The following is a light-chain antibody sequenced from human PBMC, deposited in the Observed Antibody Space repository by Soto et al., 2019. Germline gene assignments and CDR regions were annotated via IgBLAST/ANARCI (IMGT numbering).Light chain of an antibody. J-gene: IGKJ5*01. CDR1: QSISSY. Sequence: DIQMTQSPSSLSASVGDRVTITFRASQSISSYLNWYQQKPGKAPKLLIYAASSLQSGVPSRFSGSGSGTDFTLTISSLQPEDFATYYCQQSYSTVITFGQGTRLEI. CDR2: AAS. CDR3: QQSYSTVIT. V-gene: IGKV1-39*01.